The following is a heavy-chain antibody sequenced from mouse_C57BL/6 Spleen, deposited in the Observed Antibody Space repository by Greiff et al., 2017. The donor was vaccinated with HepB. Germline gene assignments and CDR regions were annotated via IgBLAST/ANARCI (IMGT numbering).Heavy chain of an antibody. Sequence: EVKVEESEGGLVQPGSSMKLSCTASGFTFSDYYMAWVRQVPEKGLEWVANINYDGSSTYYLDSLKSRFIISRDNAKNILYLQMSSLKSEDTATYYCAREGLRRFFAYWGQGTLVTVSA. D-gene: IGHD2-2*01. CDR2: INYDGSST. CDR1: GFTFSDYY. CDR3: AREGLRRFFAY. J-gene: IGHJ3*01. V-gene: IGHV5-16*01.